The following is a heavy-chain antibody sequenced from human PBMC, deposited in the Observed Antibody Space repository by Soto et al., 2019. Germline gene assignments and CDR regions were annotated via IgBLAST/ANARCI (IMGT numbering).Heavy chain of an antibody. J-gene: IGHJ3*02. CDR3: ARDHLGSDAFDI. V-gene: IGHV4-59*01. CDR1: GGSISSYY. D-gene: IGHD7-27*01. Sequence: SETLSLTCTVSGGSISSYYWSWILQPPGKGLEWMGYIYYSGSTNYNPSLKSRFTISVDTSKNQFSLKLSSVTAADTAVYYCARDHLGSDAFDIWGQGTMVTVSS. CDR2: IYYSGST.